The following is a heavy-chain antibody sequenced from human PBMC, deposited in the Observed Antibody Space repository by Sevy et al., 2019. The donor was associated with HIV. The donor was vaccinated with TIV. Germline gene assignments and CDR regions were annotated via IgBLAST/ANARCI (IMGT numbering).Heavy chain of an antibody. CDR2: IFSGGST. V-gene: IGHV3-53*01. Sequence: GGSPRLACAVSGFTVSSNYMTWVRQAPGKGLEWVSAIFSGGSTYYADSVKGRFTISRDNSRNTLSLQMNSLRAEDTAVYYCARGMILEGSWCGMDVWGQGTTVTVSS. CDR3: ARGMILEGSWCGMDV. D-gene: IGHD3-3*01. CDR1: GFTVSSNY. J-gene: IGHJ6*02.